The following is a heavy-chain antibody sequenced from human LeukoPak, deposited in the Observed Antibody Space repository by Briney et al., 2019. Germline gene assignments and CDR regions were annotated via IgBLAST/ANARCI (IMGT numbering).Heavy chain of an antibody. CDR3: ARLPAPAGLSI. Sequence: SETLSLTCAVYGGSFSGYYWSWIRQPPGKGLEWIGEINHSGSTNYNPSLKSRVTISVDTSKNQFSLKLSSVTAADTAVYYCARLPAPAGLSIWGQGTMVTVSS. CDR2: INHSGST. V-gene: IGHV4-34*01. J-gene: IGHJ3*02. CDR1: GGSFSGYY. D-gene: IGHD3/OR15-3a*01.